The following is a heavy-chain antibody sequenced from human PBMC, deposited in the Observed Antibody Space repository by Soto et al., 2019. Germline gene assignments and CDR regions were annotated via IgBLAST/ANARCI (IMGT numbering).Heavy chain of an antibody. CDR2: IYWDDDK. CDR1: GFSLSTSGVG. D-gene: IGHD3-22*01. Sequence: QITLKESGPTLVKPTQTLTLTCTFSGFSLSTSGVGVGWIRQPPGKALEWLALIYWDDDKRYSPSLKSRLTITKANPKNQVVLTMTNMDPVDTATYYCAHRGYYYDSSGYYSSAEYFQQWGQGTLVTVSS. CDR3: AHRGYYYDSSGYYSSAEYFQQ. V-gene: IGHV2-5*02. J-gene: IGHJ1*01.